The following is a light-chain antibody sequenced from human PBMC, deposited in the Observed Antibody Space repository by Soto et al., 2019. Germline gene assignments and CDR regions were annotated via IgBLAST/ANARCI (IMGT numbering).Light chain of an antibody. J-gene: IGKJ5*01. V-gene: IGKV3-15*01. CDR2: GAS. CDR3: QQYNNWPSIT. Sequence: EIVMTQSPATLSVSPGERATLSCRASQGVSSNLAWYQQKPGQAPRLLIYGASTRATGIPARFSGSGSGTEFTLTISSLRSEDFAVYYCQQYNNWPSITFGQGTRLEIK. CDR1: QGVSSN.